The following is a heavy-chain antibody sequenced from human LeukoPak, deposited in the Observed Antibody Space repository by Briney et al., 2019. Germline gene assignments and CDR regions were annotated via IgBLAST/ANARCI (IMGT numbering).Heavy chain of an antibody. D-gene: IGHD3-10*01. J-gene: IGHJ4*02. CDR1: GGSFSGYY. CDR3: AREVWFGVDY. V-gene: IGHV4-30-4*01. CDR2: IYYSGST. Sequence: SETLSLTCAVYGGSFSGYYWSWIRQPPGKGLEWIGYIYYSGSTYYNPSLKSRVTISVDTSKNQFSLKLSSVTAADTAVYYCAREVWFGVDYWGQGTLVTVSS.